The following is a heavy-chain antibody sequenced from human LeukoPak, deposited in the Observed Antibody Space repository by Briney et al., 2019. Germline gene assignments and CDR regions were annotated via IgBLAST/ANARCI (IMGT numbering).Heavy chain of an antibody. V-gene: IGHV3-30*02. CDR1: GFTFSSYG. J-gene: IGHJ4*02. D-gene: IGHD3-22*01. CDR2: IRYDGSNK. Sequence: PGGSLRLSCAASGFTFSSYGMHWVRQAPGKGLEWVVFIRYDGSNKYYADSVKGRFTISRDNSKNTLYLQMNSLRAEDTAVYYCAGIVQGSSGYRTPPHWGQGTLVTVSS. CDR3: AGIVQGSSGYRTPPH.